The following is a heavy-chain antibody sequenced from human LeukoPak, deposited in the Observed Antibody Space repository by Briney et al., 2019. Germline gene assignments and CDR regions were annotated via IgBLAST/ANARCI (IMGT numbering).Heavy chain of an antibody. J-gene: IGHJ4*02. CDR2: ISLTGLT. CDR3: SRENGAFSPFGY. V-gene: IGHV4-4*02. Sequence: GSLRLSCAASGFTFSHYSMHWVRQPPGQGLEWIGEISLTGLTHYNPSLESRVTVSLDKSKNQLSLNLTSVTAVDTAVYYCSRENGAFSPFGYWGQGTLVTVLS. D-gene: IGHD2-8*01. CDR1: GFTFSHYS.